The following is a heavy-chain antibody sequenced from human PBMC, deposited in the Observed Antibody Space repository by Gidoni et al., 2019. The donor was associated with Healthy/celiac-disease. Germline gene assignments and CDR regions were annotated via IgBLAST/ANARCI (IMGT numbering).Heavy chain of an antibody. Sequence: QLLESGGGLVQPGGSLRLSCAASGFTFSSYAMSWVRQAPGKGLEWVSAISGSGGSTYYADSVKGRFTISRDNSKHTLYLQMNSLRAEDTAVYYCAKFGTSSSWFAEVPYYFDYWGQGTLVTVSS. CDR2: ISGSGGST. CDR3: AKFGTSSSWFAEVPYYFDY. D-gene: IGHD6-13*01. CDR1: GFTFSSYA. J-gene: IGHJ4*02. V-gene: IGHV3-23*01.